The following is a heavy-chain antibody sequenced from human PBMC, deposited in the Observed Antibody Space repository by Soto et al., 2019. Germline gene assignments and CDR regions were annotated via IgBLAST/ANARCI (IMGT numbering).Heavy chain of an antibody. Sequence: SQTLSLTCAISGDSVSSSSAAWNWIRQSPSRGLGWLGRTYYRSKWYNDYAVSVKSRITINPDTSKNQFSLQLNSVTPEDTAVYYCARGVVVAATGYYYYGMDVWGQGTTVTVSS. D-gene: IGHD2-15*01. CDR2: TYYRSKWYN. V-gene: IGHV6-1*01. J-gene: IGHJ6*02. CDR3: ARGVVVAATGYYYYGMDV. CDR1: GDSVSSSSAA.